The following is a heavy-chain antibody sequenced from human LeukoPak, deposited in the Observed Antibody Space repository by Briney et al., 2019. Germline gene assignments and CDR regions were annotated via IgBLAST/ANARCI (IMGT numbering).Heavy chain of an antibody. J-gene: IGHJ6*03. Sequence: PSETLSLTCTVSGGSISSYYWSWIRQPPGKGLEWIGYIYYSGSTYYNPSLKSRVTISVDRSKNQFSLKLSSVTAADTAVYYCARRGTAMVTPRPDYMDVWGKGTTVTVSS. V-gene: IGHV4-59*12. D-gene: IGHD5-18*01. CDR2: IYYSGST. CDR1: GGSISSYY. CDR3: ARRGTAMVTPRPDYMDV.